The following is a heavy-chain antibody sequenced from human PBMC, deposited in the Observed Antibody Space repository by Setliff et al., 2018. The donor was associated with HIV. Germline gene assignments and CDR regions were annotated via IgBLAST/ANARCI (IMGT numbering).Heavy chain of an antibody. CDR2: TYFSGST. CDR3: ARATTRGKYYYYYGMDI. CDR1: GDSMSTGNYY. D-gene: IGHD3-10*01. Sequence: SETLSLTCTVSGDSMSTGNYYWSWVRQPAGKTLEWMGRTYFSGSTYYNPSLKSRVSISIDTSKNQFSLELRSVTAADTAVYYCARATTRGKYYYYYGMDIWGQGTTVTVSS. V-gene: IGHV4-61*02. J-gene: IGHJ6*02.